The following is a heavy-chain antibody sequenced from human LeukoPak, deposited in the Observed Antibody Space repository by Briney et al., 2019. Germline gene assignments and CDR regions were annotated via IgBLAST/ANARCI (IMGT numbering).Heavy chain of an antibody. Sequence: SVKVSCKASGGTFSSYAISWVRQAPGQGLEWMGGIIPILGIANYAQKFQGRVTITADKSTSTAYMELSSLRSEDTAVYYCARRIAAAASDAFDIWGQGTMVTVSS. D-gene: IGHD6-13*01. CDR3: ARRIAAAASDAFDI. CDR1: GGTFSSYA. J-gene: IGHJ3*02. V-gene: IGHV1-69*10. CDR2: IIPILGIA.